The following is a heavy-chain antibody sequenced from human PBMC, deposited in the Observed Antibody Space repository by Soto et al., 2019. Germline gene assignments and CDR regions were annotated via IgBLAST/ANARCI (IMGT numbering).Heavy chain of an antibody. CDR1: GFTFSSYG. D-gene: IGHD2-21*01. CDR2: ISYDGSNK. V-gene: IGHV3-30*03. Sequence: GGSLRLSCAASGFTFSSYGMHWVRQAPGKGLEWVAVISYDGSNKYYADSVKGRFTISRDNSKNTLYLQMNSLRAEDTAVYYCVGGDYYYGMDVWGQGATVTVSS. J-gene: IGHJ6*02. CDR3: VGGDYYYGMDV.